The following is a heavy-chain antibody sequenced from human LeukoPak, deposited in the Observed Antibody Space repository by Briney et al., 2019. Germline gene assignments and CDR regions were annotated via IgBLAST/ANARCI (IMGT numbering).Heavy chain of an antibody. V-gene: IGHV3-23*01. CDR1: GLTFSQYG. CDR2: ISGSGTTT. Sequence: PGGSLRLSCAASGLTFSQYGMSWVRQAPGKGLEWVSGISGSGTTTYYADSVRGRFTISRDNSKNTLYLQMHSLRVEDAAVYYCARDVSRIAAPGYFDYWGQGTLVTVSS. J-gene: IGHJ4*02. D-gene: IGHD6-13*01. CDR3: ARDVSRIAAPGYFDY.